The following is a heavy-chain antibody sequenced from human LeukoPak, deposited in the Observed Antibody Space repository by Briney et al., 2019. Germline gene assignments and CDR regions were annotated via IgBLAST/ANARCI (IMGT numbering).Heavy chain of an antibody. CDR2: IYYSGST. V-gene: IGHV4-59*01. D-gene: IGHD3-10*01. CDR1: GGSISSYY. CDR3: ARDLSNYYGSGTLGPFDY. J-gene: IGHJ4*02. Sequence: PSETLSLTCTVSGGSISSYYWSWIRQPPGKGLEWIGYIYYSGSTNYSPSLKSRVTISVDTSKNQFSLKLSSVTAADTAVYYCARDLSNYYGSGTLGPFDYWGQGTLVTVSS.